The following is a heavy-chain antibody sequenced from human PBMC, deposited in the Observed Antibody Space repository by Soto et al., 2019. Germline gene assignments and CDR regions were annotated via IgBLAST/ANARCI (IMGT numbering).Heavy chain of an antibody. CDR3: ARGSIIEVPAAPLSWFDP. Sequence: GASVKVSCKASGYTFTSYGISWVRQAPGQGLEWMGWISAYNGNTNYAQKLQGRVTMTTGTSTSTAYMELRSLRSDDTAVYYCARGSIIEVPAAPLSWFDPWGQGTLVTVSS. CDR2: ISAYNGNT. D-gene: IGHD2-2*01. CDR1: GYTFTSYG. J-gene: IGHJ5*02. V-gene: IGHV1-18*01.